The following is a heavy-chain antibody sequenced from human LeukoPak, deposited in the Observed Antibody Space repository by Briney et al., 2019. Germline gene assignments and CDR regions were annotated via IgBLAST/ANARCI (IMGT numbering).Heavy chain of an antibody. J-gene: IGHJ4*02. D-gene: IGHD3-10*01. V-gene: IGHV3-23*01. CDR2: ISGGGTST. CDR1: GFAFSTCA. Sequence: GGSLRLSCAASGFAFSTCAMSWVRQAPGKGLQWVSAISGGGTSTYYADSVRGRFTISRDNSKNTLYLQMNSLRAEDTAVYYCAKQIYYTSRNQRETSDYWGQGTLVTVSS. CDR3: AKQIYYTSRNQRETSDY.